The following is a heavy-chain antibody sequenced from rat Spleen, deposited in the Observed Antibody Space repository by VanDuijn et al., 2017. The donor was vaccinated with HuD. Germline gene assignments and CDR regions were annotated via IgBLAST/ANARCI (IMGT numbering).Heavy chain of an antibody. CDR1: GFTFSDYN. CDR3: TRSYNSGYDFDY. Sequence: EVQLVESGGGLVQPGRSLKLSCAASGFTFSDYNMAWVRQAPTKGLEWIASISTGGTNTYYRGSVKGRFTISRDNAKNTQYLQMDSLRSEDTATYYCTRSYNSGYDFDYWGQGVMVTVSS. D-gene: IGHD4-3*01. V-gene: IGHV5S13*01. J-gene: IGHJ2*01. CDR2: ISTGGTNT.